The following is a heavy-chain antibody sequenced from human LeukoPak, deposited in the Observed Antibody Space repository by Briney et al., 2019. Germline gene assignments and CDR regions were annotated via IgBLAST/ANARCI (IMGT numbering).Heavy chain of an antibody. CDR3: AREWITMVRGVPDENWFDP. CDR1: GGSISSYY. V-gene: IGHV4-59*01. Sequence: PSETLSLTCTVSGGSISSYYWSWLRQPPGKGLEWIGYIYYSGSTNYNPSLKSRVTISVDTSKNQFSLKLSSVTAADTAVYYCAREWITMVRGVPDENWFDPWGQGTLVTVSS. D-gene: IGHD3-10*01. J-gene: IGHJ5*02. CDR2: IYYSGST.